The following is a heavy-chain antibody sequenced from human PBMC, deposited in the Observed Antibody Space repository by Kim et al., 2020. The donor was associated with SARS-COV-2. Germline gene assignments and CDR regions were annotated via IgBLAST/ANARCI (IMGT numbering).Heavy chain of an antibody. V-gene: IGHV4-34*01. J-gene: IGHJ4*02. Sequence: SETLSLTCAVYGGSFSGYYWTWIRQAPGKGLEWIGEMNHSGGTNYNPSLKSRVTISVDTSKNQFSLKLSSVTAADTAVYYCARGNVGARMADWGQGTLVTVSS. D-gene: IGHD1-26*01. CDR3: ARGNVGARMAD. CDR2: MNHSGGT. CDR1: GGSFSGYY.